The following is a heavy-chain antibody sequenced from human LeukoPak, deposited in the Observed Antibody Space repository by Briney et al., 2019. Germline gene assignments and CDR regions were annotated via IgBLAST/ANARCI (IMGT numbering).Heavy chain of an antibody. CDR1: GGSISSYC. CDR2: IYYSGST. J-gene: IGHJ3*02. Sequence: ASETLSLTCTVSGGSISSYCWSWIRQPPGKGLEWIGYIYYSGSTNYNPSLKSRVTISVDTSKNQFSLKLSSVTAADTAVYYCARNDPGWLLSWGAFDIWGQGTMVTVSS. D-gene: IGHD3-3*01. V-gene: IGHV4-59*01. CDR3: ARNDPGWLLSWGAFDI.